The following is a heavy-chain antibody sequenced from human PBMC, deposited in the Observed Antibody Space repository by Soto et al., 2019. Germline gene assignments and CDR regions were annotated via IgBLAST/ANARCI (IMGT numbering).Heavy chain of an antibody. D-gene: IGHD1-26*01. CDR1: GDPLGYGGYY. CDR3: AREGHSSWEWLDP. J-gene: IGHJ5*02. V-gene: IGHV4-31*03. CDR2: VYHAGAT. Sequence: QVQLQESGPGLVEPSQTLSLVCSVSGDPLGYGGYYWSWVRQSPGKALVWIGFVYHAGATYYHPSLRRRVTMAVDMSKNEFSLKLTSVTAADTAPDYCAREGHSSWEWLDPWGQGILVTVSS.